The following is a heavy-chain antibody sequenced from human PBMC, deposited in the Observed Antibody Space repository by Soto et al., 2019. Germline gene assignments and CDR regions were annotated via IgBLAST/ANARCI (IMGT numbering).Heavy chain of an antibody. Sequence: ASLKFSCKASGGTFSSYAISWVRQATGQGLEWMGGIIPIFGTAKDSQKFQGRVTITRDTSASTSYMELSSLRSEDTAVYYCASDTAGRFGEFQMGAPLFEFWGQGSLVTGSS. CDR3: ASDTAGRFGEFQMGAPLFEF. D-gene: IGHD3-10*01. CDR1: GGTFSSYA. CDR2: IIPIFGTA. J-gene: IGHJ4*02. V-gene: IGHV1-69*05.